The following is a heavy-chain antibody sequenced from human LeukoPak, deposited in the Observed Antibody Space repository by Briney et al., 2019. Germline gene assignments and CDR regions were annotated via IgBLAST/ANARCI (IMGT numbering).Heavy chain of an antibody. CDR2: INHSGST. CDR3: ASSTSSSCDY. J-gene: IGHJ4*02. Sequence: SETLSLTCAVYGGSFGGYFWSWIRQPPGKGLEWIGEINHSGSTAYNPSLKSRVTISADTSKNQFSLKLTSVTAADTAVYYCASSTSSSCDYWGQGTLVTVSS. D-gene: IGHD6-13*01. CDR1: GGSFGGYF. V-gene: IGHV4-34*01.